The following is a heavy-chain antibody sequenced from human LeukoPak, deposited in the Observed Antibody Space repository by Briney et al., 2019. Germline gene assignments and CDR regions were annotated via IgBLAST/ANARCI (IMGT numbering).Heavy chain of an antibody. V-gene: IGHV4-34*01. D-gene: IGHD3-22*01. CDR3: ARGQPRNFDSSGYYSGGFYDYDF. J-gene: IGHJ4*02. CDR2: INQSGSA. Sequence: SETLSLTCAVSGGSFRGHYWSWIRQPPGKGLEWIGEINQSGSAKYNPSLKSRVSISVHLSKNEFSLELNSVTAADTAVYYCARGQPRNFDSSGYYSGGFYDYDFWGQGTQVTVSS. CDR1: GGSFRGHY.